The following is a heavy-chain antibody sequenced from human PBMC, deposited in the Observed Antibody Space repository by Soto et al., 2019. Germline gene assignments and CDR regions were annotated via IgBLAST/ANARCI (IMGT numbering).Heavy chain of an antibody. J-gene: IGHJ6*02. Sequence: QVQLLQSGAEVKKPGSSVRVSCEASGGTFRTYAISWVRQAPGQGLEWMGEIIPIFGTVNYAQKFQGRVTIPADESTTTVYMDLRSRRSEDTAVYYCAKGAVAGTPTSYYYYGMDVWGQGTTVTVSS. CDR2: IIPIFGTV. CDR3: AKGAVAGTPTSYYYYGMDV. V-gene: IGHV1-69*12. CDR1: GGTFRTYA. D-gene: IGHD6-19*01.